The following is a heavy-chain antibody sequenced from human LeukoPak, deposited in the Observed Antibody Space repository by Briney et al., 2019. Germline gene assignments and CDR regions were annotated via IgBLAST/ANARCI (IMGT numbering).Heavy chain of an antibody. D-gene: IGHD2-21*02. CDR2: IYSGGST. CDR3: ARDFAYCGGDCYSR. V-gene: IGHV3-66*01. CDR1: GFTFSSYS. J-gene: IGHJ4*02. Sequence: PGGSLRLSCAASGFTFSSYSMNWVRQAPGKGLEWVSVIYSGGSTYYADSVKGRFTISRDNSKNTLYLQMNSLRAEDTAVYYCARDFAYCGGDCYSRWGQGTLVTVSS.